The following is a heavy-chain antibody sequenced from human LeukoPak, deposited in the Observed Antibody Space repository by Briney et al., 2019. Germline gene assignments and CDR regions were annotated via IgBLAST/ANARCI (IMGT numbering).Heavy chain of an antibody. D-gene: IGHD4-17*01. V-gene: IGHV4-4*07. CDR2: IYTSGST. CDR1: GGSISSYY. CDR3: ATRGAYGDYLAK. J-gene: IGHJ3*01. Sequence: SETLSLTCTVSGGSISSYYWSWIRQPAGKGLEWIGRIYTSGSTNYNPSLKSRVTMSVDTSKNQFSLKPSSVTAADTAVYYCATRGAYGDYLAKWGQGTMVTVSS.